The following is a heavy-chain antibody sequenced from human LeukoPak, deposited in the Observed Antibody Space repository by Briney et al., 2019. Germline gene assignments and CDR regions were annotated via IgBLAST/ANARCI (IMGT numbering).Heavy chain of an antibody. CDR3: ARASQQWLAGNYYYFMDV. CDR1: RFTFSSYS. J-gene: IGHJ6*03. CDR2: ISSGISTM. D-gene: IGHD6-19*01. Sequence: GGSLRLSCAASRFTFSSYSVNWVRLAPGTGLEWVSYISSGISTMYYADSVKGRFTISRDNAKNSLYLQMNSLRAEDTAVYYCARASQQWLAGNYYYFMDVWGKGTTVTVSS. V-gene: IGHV3-48*01.